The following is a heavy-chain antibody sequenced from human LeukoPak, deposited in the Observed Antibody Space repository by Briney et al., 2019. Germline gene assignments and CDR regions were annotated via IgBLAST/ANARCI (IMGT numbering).Heavy chain of an antibody. Sequence: SETLSLTCTVSGGSISSYYWSWIRQPPGKGLEWIGYIYYSGSTNYNPSLKSRVTISVDTSKNQFSLKLSSVTAADTAVYYCARDHSRPDYYDSSGFDYWGQGTLVTVSS. V-gene: IGHV4-59*01. D-gene: IGHD3-22*01. CDR1: GGSISSYY. CDR2: IYYSGST. J-gene: IGHJ4*02. CDR3: ARDHSRPDYYDSSGFDY.